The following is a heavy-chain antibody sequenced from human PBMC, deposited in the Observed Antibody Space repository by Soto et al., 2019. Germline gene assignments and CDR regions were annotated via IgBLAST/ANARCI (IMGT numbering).Heavy chain of an antibody. Sequence: ASVKVSCKASVYTFTGYYIHWVRQAPGQGLEWMGWINPNSGGTNYAQKFQGWVTVTRDTSISTAYMELSRLRSDDTAVYYCACSSSHDAFDIWGQGTMVTVSS. V-gene: IGHV1-2*04. D-gene: IGHD6-13*01. CDR3: ACSSSHDAFDI. CDR2: INPNSGGT. CDR1: VYTFTGYY. J-gene: IGHJ3*02.